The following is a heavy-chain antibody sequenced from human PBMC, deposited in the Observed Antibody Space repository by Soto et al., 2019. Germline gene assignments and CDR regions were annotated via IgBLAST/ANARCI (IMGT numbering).Heavy chain of an antibody. CDR1: GGSISSGGYY. J-gene: IGHJ6*02. V-gene: IGHV4-31*03. D-gene: IGHD6-6*01. Sequence: PSETLSLTCTVSGGSISSGGYYWSWIRQHPGKGLEWIGYIYYSGSTYYNPSLKSRVTISVDTSKNQFSLKLSSVTAADTAVYYCARAAGYSSSSAHSIYYYYGMDVWGQGTRVTVSS. CDR2: IYYSGST. CDR3: ARAAGYSSSSAHSIYYYYGMDV.